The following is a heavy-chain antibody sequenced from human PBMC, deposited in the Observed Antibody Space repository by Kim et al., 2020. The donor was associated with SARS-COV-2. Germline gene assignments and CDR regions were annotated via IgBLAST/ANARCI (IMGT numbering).Heavy chain of an antibody. CDR1: GGSISSSSYY. V-gene: IGHV4-39*01. D-gene: IGHD1-1*01. CDR2: IYYSGST. J-gene: IGHJ3*02. Sequence: SETLSLTCTVSGGSISSSSYYWGWIRQPPGKGLEWIGSIYYSGSTYYNPSLKSRVTISVDTSKNQFSLKLSSVTAADTAVYYCASRWVTTGTTWIDIWGQGTMVTVSS. CDR3: ASRWVTTGTTWIDI.